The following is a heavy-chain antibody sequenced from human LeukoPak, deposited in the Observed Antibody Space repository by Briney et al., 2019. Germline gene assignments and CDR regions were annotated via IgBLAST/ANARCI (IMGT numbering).Heavy chain of an antibody. Sequence: PSETLSLTCTVSGGSISGGSYYWSWIRQPPGKGLEWIGYIYYSGSTKYNLSLKSRVTISVDTSKNQLSLKLSPVTAADTAVYYCARASYSSSSTFDYWGQGTLVTVSS. CDR2: IYYSGST. J-gene: IGHJ4*02. CDR1: GGSISGGSYY. D-gene: IGHD6-6*01. V-gene: IGHV4-61*01. CDR3: ARASYSSSSTFDY.